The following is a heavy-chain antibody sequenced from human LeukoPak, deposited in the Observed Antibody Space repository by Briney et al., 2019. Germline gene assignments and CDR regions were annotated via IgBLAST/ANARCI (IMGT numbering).Heavy chain of an antibody. CDR3: ARSYGSGIFSYWFDP. Sequence: SETLSLTCTVSGGYISSGGYYWSWIRQHPGKDLEWIGYIYYRGTTYYNPSLKSRVTISVDTSKNQFSLKLSSVTAADTAVYYCARSYGSGIFSYWFDPWGQGTLVTVSS. V-gene: IGHV4-31*03. CDR1: GGYISSGGYY. J-gene: IGHJ5*02. CDR2: IYYRGTT. D-gene: IGHD3-10*01.